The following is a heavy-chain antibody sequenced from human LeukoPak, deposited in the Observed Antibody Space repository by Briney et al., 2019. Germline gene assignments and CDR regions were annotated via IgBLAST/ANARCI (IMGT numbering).Heavy chain of an antibody. D-gene: IGHD3-10*01. V-gene: IGHV3-21*01. J-gene: IGHJ4*02. CDR2: ISSSSSYI. CDR3: ASKPTYYYGSGSYYNDY. CDR1: GFTFSSYS. Sequence: GGSLRLSRAASGFTFSSYSMNWVRQAPGKGLEWVSSISSSSSYIYYADSVKGRFTISRDNAKNSLYLQMNSLRAEDTAVYYCASKPTYYYGSGSYYNDYWGQGTLVTVSS.